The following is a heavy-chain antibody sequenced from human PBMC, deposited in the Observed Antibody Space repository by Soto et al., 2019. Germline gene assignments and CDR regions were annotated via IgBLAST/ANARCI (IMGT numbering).Heavy chain of an antibody. CDR3: ARERGSDYGDYNDFDI. D-gene: IGHD4-17*01. J-gene: IGHJ3*02. CDR1: GYTFTGYY. V-gene: IGHV1-2*04. Sequence: QVQLVQSGAEVKKPGASVKVSCKASGYTFTGYYMHWVRQAPGQGLEWMGWINPNSGGTNYAQKLQGWVTMTRDTSISTAYMELSRLRSDDTAVYYCARERGSDYGDYNDFDIWGQGTMVTVSS. CDR2: INPNSGGT.